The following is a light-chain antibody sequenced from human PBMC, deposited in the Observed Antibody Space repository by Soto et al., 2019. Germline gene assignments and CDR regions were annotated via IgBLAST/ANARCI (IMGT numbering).Light chain of an antibody. CDR1: QSISGW. V-gene: IGKV1-5*01. Sequence: DIQMTQSPSALSASVGDRLTITCRASQSISGWMAWYQQKPGKAPNLLIYGASNLQSGVPSRFTGSGSGTEFTLTISSLQPDDFATFYCQQYDTYPWTFVQGTKVEI. J-gene: IGKJ1*01. CDR2: GAS. CDR3: QQYDTYPWT.